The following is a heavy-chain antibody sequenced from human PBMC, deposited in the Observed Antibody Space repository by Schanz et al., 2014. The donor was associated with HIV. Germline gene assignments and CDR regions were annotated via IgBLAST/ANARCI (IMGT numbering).Heavy chain of an antibody. V-gene: IGHV3-9*01. CDR2: ISWNSGSR. D-gene: IGHD6-6*01. CDR3: ARGRLVGDSGYPYFDS. J-gene: IGHJ4*02. Sequence: EVQLVESGGGLVQPGRSLRLSCAASGFTFDDYDMHWVRQVPGKGLEWVSSISWNSGSRGYADSVKGRFTISRDNDNDSLYLQMNSLRVDDTAVYYCARGRLVGDSGYPYFDSWGQGTQVTVSS. CDR1: GFTFDDYD.